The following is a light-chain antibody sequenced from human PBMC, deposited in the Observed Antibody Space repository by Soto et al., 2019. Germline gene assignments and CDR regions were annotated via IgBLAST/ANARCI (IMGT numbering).Light chain of an antibody. V-gene: IGKV3-11*01. Sequence: EIVLTQSPATLSLSPGERATLSCRASQSVGSYLAWYQQKPGQAPRLLIYDASTRATGIPARFSGSGSGTDFTLTIISLEPEDFAVYFCQQRTNWPPVTFGGGNKVEIK. J-gene: IGKJ4*01. CDR3: QQRTNWPPVT. CDR2: DAS. CDR1: QSVGSY.